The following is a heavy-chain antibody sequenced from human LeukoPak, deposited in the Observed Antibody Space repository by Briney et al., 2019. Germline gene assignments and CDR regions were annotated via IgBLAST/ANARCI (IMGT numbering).Heavy chain of an antibody. V-gene: IGHV4-61*02. D-gene: IGHD5-18*01. CDR2: IYTSGST. CDR3: ARVRHGYSYGLVDY. Sequence: SETLSLTCTVSGGSISSGSYHCSWIRQPAGKGLEWIGRIYTSGSTNYNPSLKSRVTISVDTSKNQLSLKVSSVTAADTAVYYCARVRHGYSYGLVDYWGQGTLVTVSS. CDR1: GGSISSGSYH. J-gene: IGHJ4*02.